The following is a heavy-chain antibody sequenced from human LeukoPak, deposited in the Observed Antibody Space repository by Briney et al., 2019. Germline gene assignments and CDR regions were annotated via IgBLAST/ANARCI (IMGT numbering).Heavy chain of an antibody. CDR3: ARESTYYAVNY. CDR2: IGSSGSTI. Sequence: GGSLRLSCAASGFTFSSYEMNWVRQAPGKGLEWVSYIGSSGSTIYYADSVKGRFTISRDNAKNSLYLQMNSLRAEDTAVYYCARESTYYAVNYWGQGTLVTVSS. CDR1: GFTFSSYE. V-gene: IGHV3-48*03. J-gene: IGHJ4*02. D-gene: IGHD2/OR15-2a*01.